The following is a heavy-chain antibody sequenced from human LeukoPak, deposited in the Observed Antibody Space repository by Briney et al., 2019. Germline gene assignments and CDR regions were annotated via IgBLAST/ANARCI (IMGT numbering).Heavy chain of an antibody. CDR1: GGSISSGGYY. V-gene: IGHV4-31*03. J-gene: IGHJ5*02. CDR3: ARGESP. Sequence: SETLSLTCTVSGGSISSGGYYWSWIRQHPGKGLEWIGHIYSSGTTYSNPSLKSRLAISVDTSQNQFSLKLSSVTATDTAVYYCARGESPWGQGTLVTVSS. CDR2: IYSSGTT.